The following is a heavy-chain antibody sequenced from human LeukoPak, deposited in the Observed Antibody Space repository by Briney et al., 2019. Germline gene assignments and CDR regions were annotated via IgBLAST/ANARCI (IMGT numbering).Heavy chain of an antibody. V-gene: IGHV4-4*07. CDR2: IYTSGST. Sequence: SETLSLTCTVSGGSISSYYWSWIRQPAGKGPEWIGRIYTSGSTNYNPSLKSRVTMSVDTSKNQFSLKLSSVTAADTAVYYCASLLGYCSSTSCKEAFDIWGQGTMVTVSS. CDR3: ASLLGYCSSTSCKEAFDI. CDR1: GGSISSYY. J-gene: IGHJ3*02. D-gene: IGHD2-2*01.